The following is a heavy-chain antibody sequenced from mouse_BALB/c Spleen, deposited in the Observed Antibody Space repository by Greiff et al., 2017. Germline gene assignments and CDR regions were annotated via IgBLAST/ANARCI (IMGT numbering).Heavy chain of an antibody. CDR3: AREPETYEAMDY. J-gene: IGHJ4*01. CDR2: ISSGGST. V-gene: IGHV5-6-5*01. CDR1: GFTFSSYA. D-gene: IGHD2-3*01. Sequence: EVQLVESGGGLVKPGGSLKLSCAASGFTFSSYAMSWVRQTPEKRLEWVASISSGGSTYYPDSVKGRFTISRDNARNILYLQMSSLRSEDTAMYYCAREPETYEAMDYWGQGTSVTVSS.